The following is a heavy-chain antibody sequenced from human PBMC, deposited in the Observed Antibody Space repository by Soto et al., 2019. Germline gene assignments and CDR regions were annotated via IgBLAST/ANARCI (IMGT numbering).Heavy chain of an antibody. D-gene: IGHD3-16*01. V-gene: IGHV4-34*01. Sequence: TSETLSLTCAVSGGSFRGFYWTWIRQSPGKGLEWLGDINHVGITNYXXSLKSRVSIPVDTSKSQFSLKLSSVTAADTAXYYCARAHDFXXXXXQPIDSWXXGTLVXXSX. CDR1: GGSFRGFY. J-gene: IGHJ5*01. CDR2: INHVGIT. CDR3: ARAHDFXXXXXQPIDS.